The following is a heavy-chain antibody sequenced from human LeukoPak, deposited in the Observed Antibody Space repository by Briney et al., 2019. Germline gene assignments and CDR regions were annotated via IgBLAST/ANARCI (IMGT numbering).Heavy chain of an antibody. Sequence: PSETLSLTCTVSGASITGYYWTWIRQPPGKGLECVGYIYYTGDTNNNPSLKSRVTMSLDTSKSQFSLKLTSVTAADTAIYYCARYTRIPDYWGRGTLVTVTS. J-gene: IGHJ4*02. V-gene: IGHV4-59*01. D-gene: IGHD2-15*01. CDR3: ARYTRIPDY. CDR1: GASITGYY. CDR2: IYYTGDT.